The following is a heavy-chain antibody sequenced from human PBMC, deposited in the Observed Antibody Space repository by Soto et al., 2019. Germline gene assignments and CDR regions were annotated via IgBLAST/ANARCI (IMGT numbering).Heavy chain of an antibody. CDR2: ISAYNGNT. D-gene: IGHD3-10*01. CDR3: ARDHQGGYSGSGIYWCCFDP. CDR1: GYTFTSYG. J-gene: IGHJ5*02. Sequence: QVQLVQSGAEVKKPGASVKVSCKASGYTFTSYGIIWVRQAPAHGVEWMGWISAYNGNTNYAQKLQGRVTMTTDTSTSTAYLELRSLRTDDTAVYYCARDHQGGYSGSGIYWCCFDPWGQGTLVTVSS. V-gene: IGHV1-18*01.